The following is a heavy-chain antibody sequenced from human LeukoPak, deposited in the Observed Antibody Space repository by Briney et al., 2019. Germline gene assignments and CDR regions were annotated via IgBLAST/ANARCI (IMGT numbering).Heavy chain of an antibody. CDR3: LRYAATRHNYGMDV. J-gene: IGHJ6*02. CDR2: IYHSGST. CDR1: CGSISYYY. D-gene: IGHD6-13*01. V-gene: IGHV4-4*09. Sequence: SETLSLICTVSCGSISYYYWSWIRHPPGKGLECIGHIYHSGSTNYNPSFKSRGTISVDTSKNHFSLYLGSVTAPDTAGYYCLRYAATRHNYGMDVWGQGTKVTVPS.